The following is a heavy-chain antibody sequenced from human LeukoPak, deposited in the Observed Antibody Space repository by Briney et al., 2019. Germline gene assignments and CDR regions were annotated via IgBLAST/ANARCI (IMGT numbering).Heavy chain of an antibody. V-gene: IGHV3-30*02. J-gene: IGHJ4*02. Sequence: GGSLRLSCAASGFTFSSYGMHWVRQAPGKGLEWVAFIRYDGSNKYYADSVKGRFTISRDNSKNTLYLQMNSLRAEDTAVYYCAKDGKYCSGGSCYSFDYWGQGTLVTVSS. CDR2: IRYDGSNK. CDR3: AKDGKYCSGGSCYSFDY. D-gene: IGHD2-15*01. CDR1: GFTFSSYG.